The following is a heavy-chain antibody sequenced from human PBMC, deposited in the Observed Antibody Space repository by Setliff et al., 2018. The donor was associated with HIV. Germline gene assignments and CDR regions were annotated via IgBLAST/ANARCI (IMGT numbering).Heavy chain of an antibody. D-gene: IGHD3-16*02. V-gene: IGHV2-70*04. CDR1: GFSLTTSGIR. J-gene: IGHJ5*02. Sequence: SGPTLVNPTQTLTLTCTFSGFSLTTSGIRVTWVRQPPGEALEWLARIDWEDDKFYSTSLKTRLTISKDTSKNQVALTMTNMVPVDTATYFCAHVRTRDYVWGGSRSGPPSFDPWGHGTLVTVSS. CDR3: AHVRTRDYVWGGSRSGPPSFDP. CDR2: IDWEDDK.